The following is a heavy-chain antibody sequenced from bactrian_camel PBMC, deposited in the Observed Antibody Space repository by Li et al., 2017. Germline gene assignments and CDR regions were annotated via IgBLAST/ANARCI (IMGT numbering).Heavy chain of an antibody. CDR1: GATHSLYC. CDR3: AAEISYGGDWCPVGLRKQSFTS. D-gene: IGHD7*01. V-gene: IGHV3S31*01. Sequence: DVQLVESGGGSVQAGGSLRLSCTASGATHSLYCMAWFRQAPGKEREGVAVLWSGGTSTHYADSVKGRFTISLENADNTLYLQMNSLKPDDTALYYCAAEISYGGDWCPVGLRKQSFTSWAQGTQVTVS. J-gene: IGHJ6*01. CDR2: LWSGGTST.